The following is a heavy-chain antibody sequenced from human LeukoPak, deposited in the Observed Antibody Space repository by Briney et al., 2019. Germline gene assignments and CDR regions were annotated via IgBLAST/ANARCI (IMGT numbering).Heavy chain of an antibody. CDR2: IYTSGST. CDR3: ARDFGFWSGYSSFDY. CDR1: GGSISSGSYY. Sequence: PSETLSLTCTVSGGSISSGSYYWSWIRQPAGKGLEWIGRIYTSGSTNYNPSLKSRVTISVDTSKNQFSLKLSSVTAADTAVYYCARDFGFWSGYSSFDYWGQGTLVTVSS. J-gene: IGHJ4*02. V-gene: IGHV4-61*02. D-gene: IGHD3-3*01.